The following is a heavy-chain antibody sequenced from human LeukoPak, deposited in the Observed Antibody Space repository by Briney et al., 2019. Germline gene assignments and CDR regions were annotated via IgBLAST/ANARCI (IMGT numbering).Heavy chain of an antibody. CDR3: AREVKGEEQKNEGRIAVAGSQPSSGNDY. J-gene: IGHJ4*02. V-gene: IGHV3-21*01. Sequence: GGSLRLSCAASGFTFSSYTMNWVRQAPGKGLEWVSSISSSSSYMYYADSVKGRFTISRDNAKNSLYLQMNSLRAEDTAVYYCAREVKGEEQKNEGRIAVAGSQPSSGNDYWGQGTLVTVSS. CDR2: ISSSSSYM. CDR1: GFTFSSYT. D-gene: IGHD6-19*01.